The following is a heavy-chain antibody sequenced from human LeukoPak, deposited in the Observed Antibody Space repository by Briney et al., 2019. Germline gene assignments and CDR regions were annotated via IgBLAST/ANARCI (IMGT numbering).Heavy chain of an antibody. V-gene: IGHV4-4*07. J-gene: IGHJ4*02. CDR3: ARGFGEMDSSGYYISYFDY. CDR2: ISTSGST. Sequence: SETLSLTCTVSGGSISSYYWSWIRQPAGKGLESIGHISTSGSTNYNPSLKSRVTISVDTSKNQFSLKLSSVTAADTAVYYCARGFGEMDSSGYYISYFDYWGQGTLVTVSS. CDR1: GGSISSYY. D-gene: IGHD3-22*01.